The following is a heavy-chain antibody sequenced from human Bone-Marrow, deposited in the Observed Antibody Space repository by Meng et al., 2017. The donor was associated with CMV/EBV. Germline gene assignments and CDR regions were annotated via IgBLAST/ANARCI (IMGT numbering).Heavy chain of an antibody. D-gene: IGHD1-14*01. CDR3: VRDLVGNRDS. J-gene: IGHJ5*02. V-gene: IGHV3-74*03. CDR1: GFTFSDYW. Sequence: HLWVSGGGLVWLGGSLVLSWPDSGFTFSDYWMHWVRQAPGEGPVWVSRINTDGTVTSYAESVRGRFTISRDNSKNTLYLQMYDLRAGDSGVYYCVRDLVGNRDSWGQGTLVTVSS. CDR2: INTDGTVT.